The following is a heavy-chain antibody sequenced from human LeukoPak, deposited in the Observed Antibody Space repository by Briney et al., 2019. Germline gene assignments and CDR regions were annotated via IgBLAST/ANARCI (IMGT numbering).Heavy chain of an antibody. CDR2: INPNSGGT. V-gene: IGHV1-2*02. CDR1: GYTFSDYY. CDR3: AREELSGSSTSCCSGLGY. Sequence: ASVKVSCKASGYTFSDYYMHWVRQAPGQGLEWMGWINPNSGGTNYAQKFQGGVTMTRDTSISTASMELSRLRSDDTAVYYCAREELSGSSTSCCSGLGYWGQGALVTVSS. D-gene: IGHD2-2*01. J-gene: IGHJ4*02.